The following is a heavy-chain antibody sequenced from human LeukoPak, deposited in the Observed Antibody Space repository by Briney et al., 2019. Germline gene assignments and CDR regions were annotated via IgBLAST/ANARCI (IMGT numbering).Heavy chain of an antibody. Sequence: GGSLRLSCAASGFTFSSFAMHWVRQAPGEGLAWVALISSDGSNEYYADSVKGRFSISRDNSKNTLYLQMNSLRAEDTAVYYCARIGYSSSWSGDYWGQGTLVTVSS. CDR1: GFTFSSFA. J-gene: IGHJ4*02. CDR3: ARIGYSSSWSGDY. D-gene: IGHD6-13*01. CDR2: ISSDGSNE. V-gene: IGHV3-30-3*01.